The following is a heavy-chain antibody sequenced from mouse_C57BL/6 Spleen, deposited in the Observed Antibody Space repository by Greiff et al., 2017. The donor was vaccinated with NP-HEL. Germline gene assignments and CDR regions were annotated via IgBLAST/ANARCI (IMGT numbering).Heavy chain of an antibody. D-gene: IGHD2-3*01. Sequence: QVQLKQSGAELVKPGASVKMSCKASGYTFTTYPIEWMKQNHGKSLEWIGNFHPYNDDTQYNEKFKGKATLTVEKSSSTVYLELSRLTSDDSAVYYCARGDLYDYGAMDYWGQGTSVTVSS. CDR1: GYTFTTYP. CDR2: FHPYNDDT. J-gene: IGHJ4*01. V-gene: IGHV1-47*01. CDR3: ARGDLYDYGAMDY.